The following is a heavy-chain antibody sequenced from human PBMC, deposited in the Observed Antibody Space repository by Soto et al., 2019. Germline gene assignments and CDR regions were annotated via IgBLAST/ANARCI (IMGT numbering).Heavy chain of an antibody. J-gene: IGHJ6*02. CDR2: IIPIFGTA. CDR1: GGTFSSFA. Sequence: SAVKVCCKASGGTFSSFAISWLRQAPGQGLEWMGGIIPIFGTANYAQKFQGRVTITADESKSKAYMELSTMRSAHTAAYYCARDLLPGYSGYDNYYYYRMDVSGQATTVTVS. CDR3: ARDLLPGYSGYDNYYYYRMDV. V-gene: IGHV1-69*13. D-gene: IGHD5-12*01.